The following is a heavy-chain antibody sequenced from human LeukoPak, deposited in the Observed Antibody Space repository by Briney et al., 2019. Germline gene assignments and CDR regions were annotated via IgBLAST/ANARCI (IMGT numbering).Heavy chain of an antibody. Sequence: PGGSLRLSCTASSGFTFSSYAMSWVRQAPGKGLEWVSGISTSGHRTYYADSVKGRFTISRDKSKNMLYLQMNSLRAEDTAVYYCARGEPHVGALGQHWGQGTLVTVSS. CDR3: ARGEPHVGALGQH. CDR2: ISTSGHRT. D-gene: IGHD1-26*01. J-gene: IGHJ1*01. CDR1: GFTFSSYA. V-gene: IGHV3-23*01.